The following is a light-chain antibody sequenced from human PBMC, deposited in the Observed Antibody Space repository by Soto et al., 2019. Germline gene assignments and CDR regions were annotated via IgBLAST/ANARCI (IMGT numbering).Light chain of an antibody. V-gene: IGKV1-39*01. Sequence: DIQMTQSPSSLSASVGDRVTITCRASQSISSYLNWYQQKSGKAPKLLISAASSLQSGVPSRFSDSGSGTDFTLTISRLQPEDFATYYCQQSYSTPYTFGQGTKLEIK. CDR3: QQSYSTPYT. CDR1: QSISSY. J-gene: IGKJ2*01. CDR2: AAS.